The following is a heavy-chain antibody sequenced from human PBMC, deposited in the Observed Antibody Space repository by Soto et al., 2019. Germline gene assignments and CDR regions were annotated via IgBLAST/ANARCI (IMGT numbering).Heavy chain of an antibody. J-gene: IGHJ4*02. CDR2: IYPGDSDT. V-gene: IGHV5-51*01. Sequence: GESLKISCKGSGYSFTSYWIGWVRQMPGKGLEWMGIIYPGDSDTRYSPSFQGQVTISADKSISTAYLQWSSLEASDTAMYYCSRRRGGSGSYYNAGDYFDYWGQGTLVTVSS. CDR3: SRRRGGSGSYYNAGDYFDY. CDR1: GYSFTSYW. D-gene: IGHD3-10*01.